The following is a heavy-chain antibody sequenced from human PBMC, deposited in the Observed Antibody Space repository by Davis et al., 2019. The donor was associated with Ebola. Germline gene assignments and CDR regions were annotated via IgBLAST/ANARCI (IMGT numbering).Heavy chain of an antibody. V-gene: IGHV3-23*01. CDR1: GFTFSSYA. D-gene: IGHD3-22*01. CDR2: ISGVGYNT. CDR3: AKFPYYYDSSGYYYPDY. J-gene: IGHJ4*02. Sequence: GESLKISCAASGFTFSSYAMNWVRQAPGKGLEWVSAISGVGYNTYYADSVKGRFTISRDNSKNTLYLQMNGLRAEDTAVYYCAKFPYYYDSSGYYYPDYWGQGTLVTVSS.